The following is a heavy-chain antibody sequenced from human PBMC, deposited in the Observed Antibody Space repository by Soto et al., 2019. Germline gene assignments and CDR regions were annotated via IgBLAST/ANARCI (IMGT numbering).Heavy chain of an antibody. Sequence: PGGSLRLSCAASGFSFSTSTMNWVRQAPGKGLEWVSYISSGSTTIYYADSVKDRFTISRDNGKNSLYLQMNSLRDEDTAVYYCARVRRNDASDYYGMDVWGQGTAVTVSS. CDR3: ARVRRNDASDYYGMDV. V-gene: IGHV3-48*02. J-gene: IGHJ6*02. D-gene: IGHD1-1*01. CDR2: ISSGSTTI. CDR1: GFSFSTST.